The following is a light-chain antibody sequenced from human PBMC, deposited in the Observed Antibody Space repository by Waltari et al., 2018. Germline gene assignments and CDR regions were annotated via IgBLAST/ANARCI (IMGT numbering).Light chain of an antibody. CDR2: IDD. CDR3: ATWDDSLNGWV. V-gene: IGLV1-44*01. CDR1: SSNIGRNT. Sequence: SVLTQPPSASGTPGQRVPISCSGSSSNIGRNTVNWYQQLPGTAPKLLIYIDDQRPSGVPDRFSGSKSGTSASLAISGLQSEDEADYHCATWDDSLNGWVFGGGTKLTVL. J-gene: IGLJ3*02.